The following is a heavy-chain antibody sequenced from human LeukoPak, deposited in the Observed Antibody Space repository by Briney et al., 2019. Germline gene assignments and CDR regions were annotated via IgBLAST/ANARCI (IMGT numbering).Heavy chain of an antibody. J-gene: IGHJ4*02. CDR2: IRYDGSNK. CDR3: AKGISARPNIVVVPAANY. CDR1: GFTFSRYG. V-gene: IGHV3-30*02. Sequence: GRSLRLSCAASGFTFSRYGMHWVRHAQGKGLEWVAFIRYDGSNKYYADSVKGRFTISRDNSKNTLYLQMNSLRAEDTAVYYCAKGISARPNIVVVPAANYWGQGTLVAVS. D-gene: IGHD2-2*01.